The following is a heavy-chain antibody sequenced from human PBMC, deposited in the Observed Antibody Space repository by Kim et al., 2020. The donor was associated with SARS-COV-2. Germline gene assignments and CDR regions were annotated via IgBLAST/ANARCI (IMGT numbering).Heavy chain of an antibody. CDR1: GFTFDDYA. V-gene: IGHV3-43D*03. Sequence: GGSLRLSCAASGFTFDDYAMHWVRQAPGKGLEWVSLISWDGGSTYYADSVKGRFTISRDNSKNSLYLQMNSLRAEDTALYYCAQDISPMGWYFDLWGRGTLVTVS. J-gene: IGHJ2*01. CDR2: ISWDGGST. CDR3: AQDISPMGWYFDL. D-gene: IGHD3-10*01.